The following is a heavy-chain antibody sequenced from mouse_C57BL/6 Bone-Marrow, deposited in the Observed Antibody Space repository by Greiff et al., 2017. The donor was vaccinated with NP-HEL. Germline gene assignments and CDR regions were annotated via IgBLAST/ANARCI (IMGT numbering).Heavy chain of an antibody. V-gene: IGHV5-6*01. D-gene: IGHD1-1*01. CDR1: GFTFSSYG. J-gene: IGHJ4*01. CDR3: ARLITTVVAPPYYAMDY. Sequence: EVQLVESGGDLVKPGGSLKLSCAASGFTFSSYGMSWVRQTPDKRLEWVATISSGGSYTYYPDSVKGRFTISRDNAKNTLYLQMSSLKSEDTAMYYCARLITTVVAPPYYAMDYWGQGTSVTVSS. CDR2: ISSGGSYT.